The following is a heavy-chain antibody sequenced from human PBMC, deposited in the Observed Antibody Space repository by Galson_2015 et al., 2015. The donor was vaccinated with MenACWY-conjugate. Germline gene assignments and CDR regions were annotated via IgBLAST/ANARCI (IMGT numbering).Heavy chain of an antibody. V-gene: IGHV3-74*01. J-gene: IGHJ4*02. CDR1: GFTFNNYW. Sequence: SLRLSCAASGFTFNNYWMHWVRQPPGKGLEWISYPQADGSFSNYADSVKGRFTISTDNAKNMVYLQMDGLGDEDTAVHFCARDNNWSFDSWGQGTLVTVSS. D-gene: IGHD1-1*01. CDR3: ARDNNWSFDS. CDR2: PQADGSFS.